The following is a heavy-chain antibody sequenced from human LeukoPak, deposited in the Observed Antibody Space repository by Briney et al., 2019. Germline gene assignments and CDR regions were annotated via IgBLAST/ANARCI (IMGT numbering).Heavy chain of an antibody. Sequence: AAVKVSCKASGGTFSSYAISWVRQAPGQGLEWMGGIIPIFCTAHYAQKSQGRVPITADAPTSTPYMELSSLRSEDTALYYGARDSKIVIVVVPAAEGFGAFDIWGQGTLVTVSS. J-gene: IGHJ3*02. CDR2: IIPIFCTA. CDR1: GGTFSSYA. CDR3: ARDSKIVIVVVPAAEGFGAFDI. V-gene: IGHV1-69*13. D-gene: IGHD2-2*01.